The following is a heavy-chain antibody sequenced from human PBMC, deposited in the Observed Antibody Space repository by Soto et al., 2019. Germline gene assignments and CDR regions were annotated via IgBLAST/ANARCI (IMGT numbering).Heavy chain of an antibody. Sequence: SETLSLTCTVAGGSISSYYWSWIRQPPGKGLEWIGYIYYSVSTNYNPSLKSRVTISVDTSKNQFSLKLSSVTAADTAVYYCARHLNEYCSSTSCYLIFLGFDYWGQGTLVTVSS. V-gene: IGHV4-59*08. D-gene: IGHD2-2*01. CDR3: ARHLNEYCSSTSCYLIFLGFDY. CDR2: IYYSVST. J-gene: IGHJ4*02. CDR1: GGSISSYY.